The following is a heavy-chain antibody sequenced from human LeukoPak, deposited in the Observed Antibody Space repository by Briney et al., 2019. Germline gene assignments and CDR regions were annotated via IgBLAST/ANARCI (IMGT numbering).Heavy chain of an antibody. CDR1: GFTFSSYA. D-gene: IGHD3-16*01. CDR2: ISGSGGST. V-gene: IGHV3-23*01. CDR3: AKDRMITFSFDC. J-gene: IGHJ4*02. Sequence: RPGGSLRLSCAASGFTFSSYAMSCVRQAPGKGLEWGSAISGSGGSTYYPASVKGRFPISRENSKNTLNRQMNSLRADDTAVYYCAKDRMITFSFDCGGQGTLVTVSS.